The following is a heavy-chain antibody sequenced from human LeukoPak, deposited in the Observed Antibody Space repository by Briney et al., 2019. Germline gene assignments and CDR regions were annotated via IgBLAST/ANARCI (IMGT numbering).Heavy chain of an antibody. CDR3: ARRLRFGDYLDS. CDR2: IYYSGSA. V-gene: IGHV4-39*01. CDR1: GGSISSSSYY. D-gene: IGHD3-10*01. J-gene: IGHJ4*02. Sequence: PSETLSLTCTVSGGSISSSSYYWGWIRQPPGKGLEWIGSIYYSGSAYYNPSLKGRVTISVDTSKNQFSLKLSSVTAADTAVYYCARRLRFGDYLDSWGQGTLVTVSS.